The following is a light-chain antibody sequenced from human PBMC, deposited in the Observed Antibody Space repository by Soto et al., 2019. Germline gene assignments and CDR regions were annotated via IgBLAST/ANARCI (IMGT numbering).Light chain of an antibody. J-gene: IGLJ1*01. CDR3: KSYAGSNTYV. Sequence: QSALPQPPSASGSPGQSVTISCTGTKNDIGVYDFVSWYQHHPGKAPRLIIYEVVQRPSGVPDRFSGSKSGNTPSLTVSGLQAADEADYFCKSYAGSNTYVFASGTKVTVL. CDR1: KNDIGVYDF. V-gene: IGLV2-8*01. CDR2: EVV.